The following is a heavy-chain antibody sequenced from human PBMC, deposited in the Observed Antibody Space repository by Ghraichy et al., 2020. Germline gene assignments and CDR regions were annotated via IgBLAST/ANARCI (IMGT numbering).Heavy chain of an antibody. Sequence: SQTLSLPCSISGDSVSSKSAAWDWIRQSPSRGLEWLGRTYYRSKWYDDYGVSVRGRIIIKPDTSKNQISLQLNSVTPEDTAVYYCAREVARYFDYWAQGTLVTVAS. CDR2: TYYRSKWYD. CDR3: AREVARYFDY. J-gene: IGHJ4*02. V-gene: IGHV6-1*01. CDR1: GDSVSSKSAA.